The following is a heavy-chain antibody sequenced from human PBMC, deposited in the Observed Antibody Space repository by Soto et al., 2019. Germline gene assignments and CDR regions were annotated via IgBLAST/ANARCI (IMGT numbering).Heavy chain of an antibody. V-gene: IGHV1-18*01. CDR1: GYTFTSYG. CDR3: AREQYYYDSSGYYYIDY. J-gene: IGHJ4*02. CDR2: ISAYNGNT. Sequence: GASVKVSCKASGYTFTSYGISWVRQAPGQGLERMGWISAYNGNTNYAQKLQGRVTMTTDTSTSTAYMELRSLRSDDTAVYYCAREQYYYDSSGYYYIDYWGQGTLVTVSS. D-gene: IGHD3-22*01.